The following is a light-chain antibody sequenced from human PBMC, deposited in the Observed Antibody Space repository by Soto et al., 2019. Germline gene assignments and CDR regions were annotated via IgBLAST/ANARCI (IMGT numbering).Light chain of an antibody. Sequence: DIQMTQSPSILSASLGDRVTIACRASRNVDKWLAWYQQRPGEAPSLLISEASTLRSGVPSRFGGGGSGTEFTLTINNLQPGDVGNYYGQQYYSFWTFGQGTTVEIK. CDR3: QQYYSFWT. CDR2: EAS. J-gene: IGKJ1*01. CDR1: RNVDKW. V-gene: IGKV1-5*01.